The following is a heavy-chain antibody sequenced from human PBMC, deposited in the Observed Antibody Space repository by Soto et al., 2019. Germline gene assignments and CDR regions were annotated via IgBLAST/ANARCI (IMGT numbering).Heavy chain of an antibody. J-gene: IGHJ3*01. V-gene: IGHV4-34*02. CDR2: VNHNGRN. CDR1: GGSFSGYF. Sequence: QLHQQQWGAGLLKPSETLSLTCAVYGGSFSGYFWNWIRQTPGKGLEWIGKVNHNGRNNYNPSLKTRVTRSLDMSKNQISLKLTSVTAADTDVYYCARGGSSVCQVAFVFLGQGTMVTVSS. D-gene: IGHD6-19*01. CDR3: ARGGSSVCQVAFVF.